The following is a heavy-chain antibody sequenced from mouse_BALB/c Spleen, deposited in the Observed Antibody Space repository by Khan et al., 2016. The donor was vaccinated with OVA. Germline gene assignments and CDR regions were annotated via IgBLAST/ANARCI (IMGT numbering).Heavy chain of an antibody. CDR1: GDSITSGF. D-gene: IGHD1-1*01. V-gene: IGHV3-8*02. CDR3: ARSYGSWTMDY. CDR2: VTYSGNT. Sequence: EVQLQESGPSLVKPSQTLSLTCSVTGDSITSGFWNWIRKFPGNKFEYMGYVTYSGNTYYNPSLKSRISITRDKSNSQYYLQLNSVTTEDTATYFCARSYGSWTMDYWGQGTSVTVSS. J-gene: IGHJ4*01.